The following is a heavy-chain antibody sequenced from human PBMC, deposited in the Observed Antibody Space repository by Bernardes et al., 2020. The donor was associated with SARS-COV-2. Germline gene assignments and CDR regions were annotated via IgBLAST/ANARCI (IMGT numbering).Heavy chain of an antibody. CDR2: TRSTANSHAT. CDR1: GFIVSDSA. V-gene: IGHV3-73*01. D-gene: IGHD6-13*01. J-gene: IGHJ4*02. Sequence: GRSLRLACAASGFIVSDSAIHWARQASGKGLEWVVRTRSTANSHATSSAASVQGRFTISRDDSKNTAYIQMNSLKTEDTAVYYCTIRLVPVGTLDYRGQGTLVTVSS. CDR3: TIRLVPVGTLDY.